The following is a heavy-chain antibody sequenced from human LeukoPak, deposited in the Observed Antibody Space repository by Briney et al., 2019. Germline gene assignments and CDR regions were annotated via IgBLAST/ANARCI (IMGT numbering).Heavy chain of an antibody. V-gene: IGHV3-7*01. D-gene: IGHD1-26*01. J-gene: IGHJ4*02. Sequence: GGSLRLSCAASGFTFSKYWMSWVRQAPGKGLEGVANINQDGREKYYVDSVKGGFTISRDNAKNSLYLQMNSLRAEDTAVYYCARDPEGDGGATFDYWGQGALVTVSS. CDR3: ARDPEGDGGATFDY. CDR2: INQDGREK. CDR1: GFTFSKYW.